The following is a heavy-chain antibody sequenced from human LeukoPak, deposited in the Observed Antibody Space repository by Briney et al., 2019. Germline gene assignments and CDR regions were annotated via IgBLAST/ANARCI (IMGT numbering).Heavy chain of an antibody. CDR1: GGSFSGYY. J-gene: IGHJ4*02. CDR2: INHSGST. CDR3: ARAYSNYGV. V-gene: IGHV4-34*01. D-gene: IGHD4-4*01. Sequence: SETLSLTCAVYGGSFSGYYWSWIRPPPGKGLEWIGEINHSGSTNYNPSLKSRVTISVDTSKNQFSLKLSSVTAADTAVYYCARAYSNYGVWGQGTLVTVSS.